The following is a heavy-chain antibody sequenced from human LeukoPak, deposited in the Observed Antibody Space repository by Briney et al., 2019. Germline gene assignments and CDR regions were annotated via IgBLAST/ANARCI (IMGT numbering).Heavy chain of an antibody. V-gene: IGHV3-33*01. CDR2: IWYDGSNK. D-gene: IGHD3-22*01. Sequence: PGRSLRLSCAASGFTFSSYGMHWVRQAPGKGLEWVAVIWYDGSNKYYADSVKGRFTISRDNSKNTLYLQMNSPRAEDTAVYYCARDYYDSGGYHPFDYWGQGTLVTVSS. CDR3: ARDYYDSGGYHPFDY. CDR1: GFTFSSYG. J-gene: IGHJ4*02.